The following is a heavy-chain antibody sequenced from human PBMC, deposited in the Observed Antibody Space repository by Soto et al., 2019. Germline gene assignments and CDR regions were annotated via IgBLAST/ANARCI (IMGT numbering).Heavy chain of an antibody. J-gene: IGHJ4*02. CDR1: GFTFNTLFA. Sequence: EVQLLESGGGLVQPGGSLRLSCVASGFTFNTLFAKTWVRQAPGKGLEGVSGISGGGESTDYADYVKGRFTISRDESKGTLYLEMNSLRADDTAVYYCAKGRNYDIWNPMDHWGQGTQVTVSS. CDR3: AKGRNYDIWNPMDH. CDR2: ISGGGEST. V-gene: IGHV3-23*01. D-gene: IGHD3-3*01.